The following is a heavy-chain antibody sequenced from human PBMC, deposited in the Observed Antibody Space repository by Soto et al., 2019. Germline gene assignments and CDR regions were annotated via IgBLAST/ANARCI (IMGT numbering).Heavy chain of an antibody. CDR1: GGSISSYY. D-gene: IGHD4-17*01. V-gene: IGHV4-59*01. J-gene: IGHJ4*02. CDR2: IYYSGST. CDR3: ARVGYGDYDNYYFDY. Sequence: SETLSLTCTVSGGSISSYYWSWIRQPPGKGLEWIGYIYYSGSTNYNPSLKSRVTISVDTSKNQFSLKLSSVTAADTVVYYCARVGYGDYDNYYFDYWGQGTLVTVSS.